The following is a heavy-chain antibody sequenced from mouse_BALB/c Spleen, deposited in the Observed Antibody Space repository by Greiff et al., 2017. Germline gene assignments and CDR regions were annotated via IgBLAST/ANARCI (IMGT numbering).Heavy chain of an antibody. Sequence: EVQVVESGAELVKPGASVKLSCTASGFNIKDTYMHWVKQRPEQGLEWIGRIDPANGNTKYDPKFQGKATITADTSSNTAYLQLSSLTSEDTAVYYCANYGNFHYYAMDYWGQGTSVTVSS. CDR1: GFNIKDTY. CDR2: IDPANGNT. D-gene: IGHD2-1*01. CDR3: ANYGNFHYYAMDY. J-gene: IGHJ4*01. V-gene: IGHV14-3*02.